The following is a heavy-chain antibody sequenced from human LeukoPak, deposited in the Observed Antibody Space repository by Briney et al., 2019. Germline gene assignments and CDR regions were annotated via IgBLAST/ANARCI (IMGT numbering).Heavy chain of an antibody. Sequence: GSSVKVSCKASGGTFSSYAISWVRQAPGQGLEWMGGIIPIFGTANYAQKFQGRVTITADKSTSTAYMELSSLRSEDTAVYYCARALANIVVVPAALTNPYYYGMDVWGKGTTVTVSS. CDR2: IIPIFGTA. D-gene: IGHD2-2*01. CDR3: ARALANIVVVPAALTNPYYYGMDV. CDR1: GGTFSSYA. V-gene: IGHV1-69*06. J-gene: IGHJ6*04.